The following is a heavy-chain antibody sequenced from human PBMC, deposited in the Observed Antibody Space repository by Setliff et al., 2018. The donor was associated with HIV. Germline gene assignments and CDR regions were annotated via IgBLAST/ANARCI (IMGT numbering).Heavy chain of an antibody. J-gene: IGHJ1*01. CDR2: IFYSGRT. Sequence: SETLSLTCTVSGGSIRSFYWSWIRQPPGKGLEWIGDIFYSGRTNYNPSLKSRVTISLDTSKIQYALKLSSVTTADTAIHYCAGSKGATRPSAEYFQNWGQGTLVTVSS. CDR1: GGSIRSFY. D-gene: IGHD1-26*01. V-gene: IGHV4-59*01. CDR3: AGSKGATRPSAEYFQN.